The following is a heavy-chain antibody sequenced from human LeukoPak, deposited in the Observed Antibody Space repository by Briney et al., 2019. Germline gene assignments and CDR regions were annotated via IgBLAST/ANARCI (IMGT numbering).Heavy chain of an antibody. Sequence: GGSLRLSCAASGFTFSSYAMHWVRQAPGKGLEWVAFIWYDGSIKYYADSVKGRFTISRDNSKNTLYLQMNSLRAEDTAVYYCAKEELYYDYVWGSYRYTGFDYWGQGTLVTVSS. J-gene: IGHJ4*02. CDR1: GFTFSSYA. V-gene: IGHV3-30*02. CDR3: AKEELYYDYVWGSYRYTGFDY. CDR2: IWYDGSIK. D-gene: IGHD3-16*02.